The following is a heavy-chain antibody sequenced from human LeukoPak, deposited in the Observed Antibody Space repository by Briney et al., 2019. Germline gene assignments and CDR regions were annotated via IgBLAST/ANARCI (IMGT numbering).Heavy chain of an antibody. CDR3: ARGSRYGFY. D-gene: IGHD6-13*01. J-gene: IGHJ4*02. Sequence: GGSLRLSCAASGFTFSSYWMSWVRQAPGKWLEWVANIKQDGSEKYHVDSVKGRFTISRDNAKNSLYLQMNSLRAEDTAVYFCARGSRYGFYWGRGTLVTVSS. CDR1: GFTFSSYW. V-gene: IGHV3-7*01. CDR2: IKQDGSEK.